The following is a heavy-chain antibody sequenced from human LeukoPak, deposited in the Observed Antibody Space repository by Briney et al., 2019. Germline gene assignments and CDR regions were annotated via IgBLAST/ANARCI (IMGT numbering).Heavy chain of an antibody. J-gene: IGHJ4*02. CDR2: ISSSSSYI. D-gene: IGHD6-19*01. V-gene: IGHV3-21*01. CDR1: GFTLSTYN. Sequence: GGSLRLSCAASGFTLSTYNMKWVRQAPRKGLEWVSSISSSSSYIYYADSVKGRFTISRDNAKNSLYLQMNSLRAEDTAVYYCARGYSSGLDYWGQGTLVTVSS. CDR3: ARGYSSGLDY.